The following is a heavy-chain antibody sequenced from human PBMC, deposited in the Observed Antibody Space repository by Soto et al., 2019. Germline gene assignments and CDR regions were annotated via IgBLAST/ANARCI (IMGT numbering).Heavy chain of an antibody. CDR2: ISYDGSNK. CDR3: ARHYGDNWFDP. J-gene: IGHJ5*02. V-gene: IGHV3-30*03. D-gene: IGHD4-17*01. CDR1: GFTFSSYG. Sequence: QVQLVESGGGVVQPGRSLRLCCAASGFTFSSYGMHWVRQAPGKGLEWVAVISYDGSNKYYADSVKGRFTISRDNSKNTLYLQMNSLRAEDTAVYYCARHYGDNWFDPWGQGTLVTVSS.